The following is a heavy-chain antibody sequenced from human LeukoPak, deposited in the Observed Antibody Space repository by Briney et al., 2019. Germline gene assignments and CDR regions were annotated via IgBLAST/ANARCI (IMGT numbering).Heavy chain of an antibody. J-gene: IGHJ4*02. CDR1: GGTFSSYA. Sequence: SVKVSCKASGGTFSSYAVSWVRQAPGQGLEWMGGIIPIFGTANYAQKFQGRVTITADESTSTAYMELSSLRSEDTAVYYCAREKGSGWYGIDYWGQGTLVTVSS. CDR2: IIPIFGTA. V-gene: IGHV1-69*01. D-gene: IGHD6-19*01. CDR3: AREKGSGWYGIDY.